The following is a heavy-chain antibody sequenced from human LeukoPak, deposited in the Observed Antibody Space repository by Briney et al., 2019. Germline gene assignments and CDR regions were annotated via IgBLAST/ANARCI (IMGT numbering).Heavy chain of an antibody. CDR2: ISASGGST. V-gene: IGHV3-23*01. CDR3: AKQLGYCSDGSCYFPY. Sequence: GGSLRLSCAASGFTFSSSAMSWVRQVPGKGLEWVSGISASGGSTYYADSVQGRFTISRDNSKSTLCLQMNSLRAEDTAVYYCAKQLGYCSDGSCYFPYWGQGTLVTVSS. CDR1: GFTFSSSA. J-gene: IGHJ4*02. D-gene: IGHD2-15*01.